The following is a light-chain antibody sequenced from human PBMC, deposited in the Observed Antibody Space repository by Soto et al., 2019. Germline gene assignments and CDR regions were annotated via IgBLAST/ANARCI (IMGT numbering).Light chain of an antibody. J-gene: IGLJ2*01. CDR3: TSHSDSRPVV. V-gene: IGLV2-14*03. Sequence: QSAPTQPASVSGSPGQAITISCTGTSSDIGLNNYVSWYQQHPGKAPALIIYAVTYRPSGVASRISGAKSGDTASLTISGRRTDDEADYSCTSHSDSRPVVFGGGTKLTVL. CDR1: SSDIGLNNY. CDR2: AVT.